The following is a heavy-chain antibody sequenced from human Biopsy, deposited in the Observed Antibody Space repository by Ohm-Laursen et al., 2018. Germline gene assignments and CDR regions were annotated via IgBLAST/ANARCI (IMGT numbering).Heavy chain of an antibody. CDR3: ARGSGSGFYFDQ. J-gene: IGHJ4*02. V-gene: IGHV3-66*01. CDR2: IYAGATT. Sequence: SLRLSCAATKFTVRTNSMSWVRLAPGKGLEWVSVIYAGATTYYPDSVKGRFTISRDNSRNTVYLQMDSLRGEDTAVYFCARGSGSGFYFDQWGQGTLGTVSS. D-gene: IGHD2-15*01. CDR1: KFTVRTNS.